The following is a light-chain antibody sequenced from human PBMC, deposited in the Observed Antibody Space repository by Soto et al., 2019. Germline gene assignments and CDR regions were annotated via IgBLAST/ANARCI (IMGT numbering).Light chain of an antibody. CDR1: SSDVGSYNL. J-gene: IGLJ1*01. V-gene: IGLV2-23*01. Sequence: QSALTQPASVSGSPGQSITIPCTGTSSDVGSYNLVSWYQQHPGKAPKLTIYEGSKRPSGVSNRFSGSKSGNTASLTISGLQXXXXXXXXXXXXAXTGTYVFATSTKVPVL. CDR2: EGS. CDR3: XXXAXTGTYV.